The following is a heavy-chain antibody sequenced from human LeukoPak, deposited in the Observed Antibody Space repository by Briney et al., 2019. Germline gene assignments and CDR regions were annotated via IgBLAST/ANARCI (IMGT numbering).Heavy chain of an antibody. CDR1: GGSISSYY. CDR2: IYTSGST. Sequence: KPSETLSLTCTVSGGSISSYYWSWIRQPAGKGLEWIGRIYTSGSTNYNPSLKSRVTMSVDTSKNQFSLKLSSVTAADTAVYYCARGGYSRRYNWFDPWGQGTLATVSS. J-gene: IGHJ5*02. V-gene: IGHV4-4*07. CDR3: ARGGYSRRYNWFDP. D-gene: IGHD5-18*01.